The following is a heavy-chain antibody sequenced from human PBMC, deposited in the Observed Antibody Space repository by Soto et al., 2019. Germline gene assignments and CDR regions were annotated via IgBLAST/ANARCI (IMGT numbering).Heavy chain of an antibody. CDR3: VKGGGVVLLAATSIPPVRFDY. V-gene: IGHV3-64D*08. D-gene: IGHD2-15*01. CDR2: ISSNGGST. Sequence: GGSLRVSCSASGFTFSSYAMHWVRQAPGKGLEYVSAISSNGGSTYYADSVKGRFTISRDNSKNTLYLQMSSLRAEDTAVYYCVKGGGVVLLAATSIPPVRFDYWGQGTLVTVSS. CDR1: GFTFSSYA. J-gene: IGHJ4*02.